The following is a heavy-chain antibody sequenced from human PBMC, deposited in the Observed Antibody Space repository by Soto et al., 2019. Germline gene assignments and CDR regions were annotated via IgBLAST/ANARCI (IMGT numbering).Heavy chain of an antibody. V-gene: IGHV1-2*04. CDR2: INPNSGGT. D-gene: IGHD5-12*01. J-gene: IGHJ4*02. CDR3: ARGGSISLRGYDFFDY. Sequence: ASVKVSCKASGYTFTGYYMHWVRQAPGQGLEWMGWINPNSGGTNYAQKFQGWVTMTRDTSISTAYMELSRLRSDDTAVYYCARGGSISLRGYDFFDYWGQGTLVTVSS. CDR1: GYTFTGYY.